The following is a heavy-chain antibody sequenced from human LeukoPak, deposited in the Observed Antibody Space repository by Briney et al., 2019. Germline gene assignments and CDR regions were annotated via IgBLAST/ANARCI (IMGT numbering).Heavy chain of an antibody. D-gene: IGHD3-10*01. V-gene: IGHV3-11*04. Sequence: GGSLRLSCAASGFTFSDYYMTWIRQAPGKGLDWVSYMSSTGSNIKYADSVKGRFTISRDNAKNSLYLQMNSLRAEDTAVYYCASTMVRGVPWGQGTLVTVSS. CDR3: ASTMVRGVP. J-gene: IGHJ5*02. CDR1: GFTFSDYY. CDR2: MSSTGSNI.